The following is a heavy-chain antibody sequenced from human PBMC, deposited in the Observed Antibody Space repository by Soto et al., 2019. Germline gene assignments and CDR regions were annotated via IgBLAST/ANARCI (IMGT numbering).Heavy chain of an antibody. CDR3: ARVPPGIAAAGWFDP. Sequence: TSETLSLTCTVSGGSISSYYWSWIRQPPGKGLEWIGYIYYSGSTNYNPSLKSRVTISVDTSKNQFSPKLSSVTAADTAVYYCARVPPGIAAAGWFDPWGQGTLVTVSS. D-gene: IGHD6-13*01. CDR1: GGSISSYY. J-gene: IGHJ5*02. V-gene: IGHV4-59*01. CDR2: IYYSGST.